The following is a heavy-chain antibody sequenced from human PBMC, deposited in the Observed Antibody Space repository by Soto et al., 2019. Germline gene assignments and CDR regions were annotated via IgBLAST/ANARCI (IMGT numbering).Heavy chain of an antibody. CDR1: DFTFRNSW. CDR2: IKPDGGAT. CDR3: FGGIGGLQ. V-gene: IGHV3-7*01. D-gene: IGHD3-16*01. J-gene: IGHJ4*02. Sequence: GGSLRLSCATSDFTFRNSWINWVRQPPGKGLEWVANIKPDGGATNYVDSVKGRFTSSRDNVRNSASMQMNSLGVEDTVVEFCFGGIGGLQWGQGTLVTVSS.